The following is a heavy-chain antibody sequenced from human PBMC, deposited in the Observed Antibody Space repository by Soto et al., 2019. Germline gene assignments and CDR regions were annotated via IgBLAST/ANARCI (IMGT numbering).Heavy chain of an antibody. Sequence: QVQLVQSGAEVKKPESSVKVSCEAPGGTFSTYAISWVRQAPGQGLEWMGGIIPMFGTANYAQRFQDRVTITADESTNTVYMELSSLRSEDTAVYFCASGIQLWLRRINNGYSVWGQGTRVTVSS. CDR1: GGTFSTYA. V-gene: IGHV1-69*12. CDR2: IIPMFGTA. D-gene: IGHD5-18*01. CDR3: ASGIQLWLRRINNGYSV. J-gene: IGHJ4*02.